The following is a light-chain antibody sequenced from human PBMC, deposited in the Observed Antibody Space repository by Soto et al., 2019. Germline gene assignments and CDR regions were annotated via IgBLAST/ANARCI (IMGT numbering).Light chain of an antibody. CDR1: QGINNW. J-gene: IGKJ5*01. CDR3: QQRSNWPIT. CDR2: AVS. V-gene: IGKV1-12*01. Sequence: DIQMTQSPSSVSASVGDRVTITCRASQGINNWLAWYQQKPGKAPELLIYAVSYLQSGVPSRFSGSGSGTDFTLTISSLQPEDFAVYYCQQRSNWPITFGQGTRLEI.